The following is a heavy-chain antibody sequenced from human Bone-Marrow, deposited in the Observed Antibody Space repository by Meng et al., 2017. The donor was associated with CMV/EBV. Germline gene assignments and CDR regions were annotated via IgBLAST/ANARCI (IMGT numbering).Heavy chain of an antibody. V-gene: IGHV3-30*14. D-gene: IGHD4-17*01. CDR1: GFIFSSYS. CDR3: ARGEGPAYGPVGYYFDY. CDR2: ISFDGSNE. Sequence: GESLKISCAASGFIFSSYSMHWVRQAPGKGLEWVAVISFDGSNEYYTESVKGRFTISRDNSKNTLYLQMNSLRAEDTAVYYCARGEGPAYGPVGYYFDYWGQGTLVTVSS. J-gene: IGHJ4*02.